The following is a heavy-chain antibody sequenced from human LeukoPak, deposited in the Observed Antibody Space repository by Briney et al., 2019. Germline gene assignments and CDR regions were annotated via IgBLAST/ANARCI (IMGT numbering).Heavy chain of an antibody. J-gene: IGHJ6*02. CDR2: IRGSGDNT. V-gene: IGHV3-23*01. CDR3: AKNMGPEYYYGMDV. D-gene: IGHD2/OR15-2a*01. Sequence: GGSLRLSCSASGFTFSSRAMNWVRQAPGRGLEWLSAIRGSGDNTYYADSVRGRFTISRDNSKSTLYLQMNSLRAEDTAIYYCAKNMGPEYYYGMDVWGQGTTVTVSS. CDR1: GFTFSSRA.